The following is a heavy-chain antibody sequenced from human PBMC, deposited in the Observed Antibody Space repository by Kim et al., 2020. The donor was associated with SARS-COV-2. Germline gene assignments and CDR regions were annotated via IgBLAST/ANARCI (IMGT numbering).Heavy chain of an antibody. Sequence: GGSLRLSCAASGFSFSDYWMSWVRQAPGKGLEWVGNIKEDGSDKYYVDSVKGRFTISRDNAKNSLYLQMNSRGAEDTAIYYCARGSGHSSDRYVWGQGTTVTVPS. D-gene: IGHD3-22*01. CDR2: IKEDGSDK. V-gene: IGHV3-7*01. J-gene: IGHJ6*02. CDR1: GFSFSDYW. CDR3: ARGSGHSSDRYV.